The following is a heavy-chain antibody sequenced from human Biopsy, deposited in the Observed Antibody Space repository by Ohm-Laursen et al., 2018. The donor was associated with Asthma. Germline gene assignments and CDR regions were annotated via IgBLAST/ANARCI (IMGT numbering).Heavy chain of an antibody. D-gene: IGHD2-2*01. CDR2: INSVFGTT. J-gene: IGHJ4*02. CDR1: GGTFNTYV. CDR3: ARKAGSCISRTCYSLDF. V-gene: IGHV1-69*13. Sequence: ASVKVSCKPLGGTFNTYVIGWVQQAPGQGLEWMGGINSVFGTTTYPQKFQDRVTITADDSTSTVYMELSSLRSEDTAVYYCARKAGSCISRTCYSLDFWGQGTLVTVSS.